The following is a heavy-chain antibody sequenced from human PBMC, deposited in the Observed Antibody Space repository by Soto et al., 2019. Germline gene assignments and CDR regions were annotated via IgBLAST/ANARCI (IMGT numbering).Heavy chain of an antibody. Sequence: QVQLQESGPGLVKPSQTLSLTCTVSGGSISSGGYYWSWIRQHPGKGLEWIGYIYYSGSTYYNPSLKSRVNISVDPSKNQFSLKLSSVTAADTAVYYCARWNTYYYDSSDQFMAFDIWGQGTMVTVSS. J-gene: IGHJ3*02. CDR3: ARWNTYYYDSSDQFMAFDI. V-gene: IGHV4-31*03. CDR2: IYYSGST. CDR1: GGSISSGGYY. D-gene: IGHD3-22*01.